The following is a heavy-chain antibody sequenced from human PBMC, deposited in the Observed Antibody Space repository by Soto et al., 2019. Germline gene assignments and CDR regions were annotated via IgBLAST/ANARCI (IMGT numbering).Heavy chain of an antibody. CDR3: ARDGLGYCSSNSSCVGWFDP. J-gene: IGHJ5*02. Sequence: PXATLALTITVCGGSISSYYWSWIGQPPGKGLEWIGYIYYSVSTNYNPSLKSRVTISVDTSKNQFSLKLSSVTAADTAVYYCARDGLGYCSSNSSCVGWFDPWGQGTLVTVSS. D-gene: IGHD2-2*01. CDR2: IYYSVST. V-gene: IGHV4-59*01. CDR1: GGSISSYY.